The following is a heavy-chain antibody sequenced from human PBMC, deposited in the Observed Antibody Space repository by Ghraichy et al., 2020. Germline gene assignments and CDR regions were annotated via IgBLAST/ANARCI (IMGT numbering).Heavy chain of an antibody. CDR2: ISGGGSST. Sequence: GESLNISCEASGFTFSNYAVSWVRQAPGKGLEWVSGISGGGSSTYYADSVKGRFTISRDNSKNTLFLQMHSLRAEDTALYYCAKASSSGWYSLAPAAFDIWCQGTMVTVSS. V-gene: IGHV3-23*01. J-gene: IGHJ3*02. CDR1: GFTFSNYA. D-gene: IGHD6-19*01. CDR3: AKASSSGWYSLAPAAFDI.